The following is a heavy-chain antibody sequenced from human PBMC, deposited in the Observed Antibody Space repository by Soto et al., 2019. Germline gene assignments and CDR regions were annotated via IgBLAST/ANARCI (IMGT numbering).Heavy chain of an antibody. Sequence: QVQLQESGPGLVKPSETLSLTCTVSGGSISSYYWSWIRQPPGKGLEWIGYIYYSGSTNYNPSLKSRVTISVDTSKNQFSLKLSSVTAADTAVYYCARHELRVGATDDAFDIWGQGTMVTVSS. D-gene: IGHD1-26*01. CDR2: IYYSGST. CDR1: GGSISSYY. CDR3: ARHELRVGATDDAFDI. V-gene: IGHV4-59*08. J-gene: IGHJ3*02.